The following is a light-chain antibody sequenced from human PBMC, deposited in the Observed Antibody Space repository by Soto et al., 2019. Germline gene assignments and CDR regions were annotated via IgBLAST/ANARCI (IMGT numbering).Light chain of an antibody. Sequence: QSALTQPASVSGSPGQSVTISCTGTSSYIGAYDYVSWYQQHPGKAPKLMIYDVTNRPSGLSNRFSGSKSGNTASLTISGLQAEDEADYYCSSYAGSRTLVFGGGTKLTVL. V-gene: IGLV2-14*03. CDR2: DVT. J-gene: IGLJ2*01. CDR1: SSYIGAYDY. CDR3: SSYAGSRTLV.